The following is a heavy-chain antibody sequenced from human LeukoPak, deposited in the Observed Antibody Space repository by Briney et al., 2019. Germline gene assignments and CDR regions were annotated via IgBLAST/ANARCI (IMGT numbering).Heavy chain of an antibody. V-gene: IGHV1-46*01. J-gene: IGHJ4*02. D-gene: IGHD3-16*01. CDR3: ARGPIMITFGGVIEGYFDY. CDR2: INPSGGST. CDR1: GYTFTSYY. Sequence: ASVKVSCKASGYTFTSYYMHWVRQAPGQGLEWMGIINPSGGSTSYAQKFQGRVTMTRDTSTSTVYMELSSLRSEDTAVYYCARGPIMITFGGVIEGYFDYWGQGTLVTVSS.